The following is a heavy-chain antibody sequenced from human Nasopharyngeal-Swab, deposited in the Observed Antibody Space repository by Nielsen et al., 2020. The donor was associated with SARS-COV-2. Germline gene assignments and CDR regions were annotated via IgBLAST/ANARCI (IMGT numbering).Heavy chain of an antibody. Sequence: GESLKISCVASGFIVSYNYMSWVRQVPGKGLEWVSVIYAGGDTYYADSVRGRSTISRDKSKNMVYLQMNSLTADDTAVYYCVRSLRQWLAHDSWGQGTLVTVSS. D-gene: IGHD6-19*01. CDR3: VRSLRQWLAHDS. V-gene: IGHV3-53*01. J-gene: IGHJ4*02. CDR1: GFIVSYNY. CDR2: IYAGGDT.